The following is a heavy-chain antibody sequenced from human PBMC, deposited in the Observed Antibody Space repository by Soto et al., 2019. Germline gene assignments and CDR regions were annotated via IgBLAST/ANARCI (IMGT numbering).Heavy chain of an antibody. CDR2: ISPYNGNT. Sequence: QVQLVQSGAEVKKPGASVKVSCKASGYTFTSYGISWVRQAPGQGLEWMGWISPYNGNTNYAQKLQGRVTMTTDTSTSTAYRELRSLSYDVTAVYYCARDNPRLIAVAVVFDYWGQGTLVTVSS. D-gene: IGHD6-19*01. CDR1: GYTFTSYG. CDR3: ARDNPRLIAVAVVFDY. J-gene: IGHJ4*02. V-gene: IGHV1-18*01.